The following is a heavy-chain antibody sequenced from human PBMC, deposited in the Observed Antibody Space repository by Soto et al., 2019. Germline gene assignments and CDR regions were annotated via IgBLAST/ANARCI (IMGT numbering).Heavy chain of an antibody. CDR1: GYTFTAYY. J-gene: IGHJ4*02. CDR3: ASELAKGGGSAGFDF. CDR2: INPKSGGT. Sequence: QVQLVQSGAEVKKPGASVNVSCRASGYTFTAYYMHWVRQAPGQGLEWMGWINPKSGGTMYPQKFQGRVTMTWDTSMSTAYMALTRLRADDTAVYYCASELAKGGGSAGFDFWGQGTLVTVSS. D-gene: IGHD1-26*01. V-gene: IGHV1-2*02.